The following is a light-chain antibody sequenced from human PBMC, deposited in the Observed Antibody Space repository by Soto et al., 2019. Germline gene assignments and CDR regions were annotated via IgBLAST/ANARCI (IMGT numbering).Light chain of an antibody. J-gene: IGKJ5*01. V-gene: IGKV1-39*01. CDR1: QSISTY. CDR3: QHSYRDPIT. Sequence: DIQMTKCPSSLSAYVGKRVTITCRASQSISTYLNWYQKKPGKAPNLLIYDASRLQSGVPSRFSGSGGGTDFTLSISSLQPEDFATYFCQHSYRDPITFGQGTRLEI. CDR2: DAS.